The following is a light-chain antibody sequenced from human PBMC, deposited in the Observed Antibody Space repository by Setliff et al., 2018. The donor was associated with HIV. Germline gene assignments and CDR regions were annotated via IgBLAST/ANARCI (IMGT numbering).Light chain of an antibody. V-gene: IGLV2-14*01. CDR1: SSDVGGYKY. J-gene: IGLJ1*01. CDR3: SSYTGSYTYV. Sequence: QSALTQPASVSGSPGQSITISCTGTSSDVGGYKYVSWYQHHPGKAPKLMVYEVSNRPSGVSNRFSGSKSGNTASLTISGLQAEDEADYYCSSYTGSYTYVFGTGTKV. CDR2: EVS.